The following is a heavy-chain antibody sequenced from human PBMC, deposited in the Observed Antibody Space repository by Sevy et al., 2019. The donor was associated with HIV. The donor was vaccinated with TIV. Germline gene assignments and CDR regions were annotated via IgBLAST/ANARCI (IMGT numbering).Heavy chain of an antibody. CDR2: FDPQDVKT. CDR1: GYTLTKLS. V-gene: IGHV1-24*01. D-gene: IGHD2-15*01. Sequence: ASVKVSCKVSGYTLTKLSIDWVRQAPGKALEWMGEFDPQDVKTISSQRFQGRLTMTVDTSTDTAYMELSSLTSEDTAVYYIATVGLRYFSGSSSYQGDWFDPWGQGTLVTVSS. CDR3: ATVGLRYFSGSSSYQGDWFDP. J-gene: IGHJ5*02.